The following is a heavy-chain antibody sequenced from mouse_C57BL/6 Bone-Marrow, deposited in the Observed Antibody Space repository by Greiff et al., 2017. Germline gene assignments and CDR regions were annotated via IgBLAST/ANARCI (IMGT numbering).Heavy chain of an antibody. Sequence: EVQLQESGGGLVQPGESLKLSCESNEYEFPSHDMSWVRKTPEKRLELVAAINSDGGSTYYPDTMERRFIISRDNTKKTLYLQMSSLRSEDTALYYGARHLRRGGGDAMDYWGQGTSVTVSS. V-gene: IGHV5-2*01. D-gene: IGHD2-12*01. CDR3: ARHLRRGGGDAMDY. CDR1: EYEFPSHD. CDR2: INSDGGST. J-gene: IGHJ4*01.